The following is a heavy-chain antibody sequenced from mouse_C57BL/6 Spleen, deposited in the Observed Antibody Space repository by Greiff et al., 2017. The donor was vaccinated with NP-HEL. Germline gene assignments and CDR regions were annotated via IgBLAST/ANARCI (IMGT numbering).Heavy chain of an antibody. CDR3: ARDDGYFLAD. J-gene: IGHJ3*01. Sequence: VQLQQPGAELVMPGASVKLSCKASGYTFTSYWMHWVKQRPGQGLEWIGEIDPSDSYTNYNQKFKGKSTLTVDKSSSTAYMQLSSLTSEDSAVYYGARDDGYFLADWGQGTLVTVSA. V-gene: IGHV1-69*01. CDR2: IDPSDSYT. CDR1: GYTFTSYW. D-gene: IGHD2-3*01.